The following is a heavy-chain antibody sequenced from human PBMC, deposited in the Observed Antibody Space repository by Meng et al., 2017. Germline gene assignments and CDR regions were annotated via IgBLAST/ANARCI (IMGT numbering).Heavy chain of an antibody. J-gene: IGHJ4*02. D-gene: IGHD3-22*01. CDR1: GYTFSSYA. V-gene: IGHV3-30*04. CDR3: ARENFGYYYKYYFDY. CDR2: ISYDGSNK. Sequence: SCAASGYTFSSYAIHWVRQAPGKGLEWVAVISYDGSNKYYADSVKGRFTISRDNSTNTLYLQMNSLRAEDTAVYYCARENFGYYYKYYFDYWGQGTLVTVSS.